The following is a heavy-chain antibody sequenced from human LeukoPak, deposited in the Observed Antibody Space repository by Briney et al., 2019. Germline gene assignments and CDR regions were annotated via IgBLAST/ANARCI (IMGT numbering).Heavy chain of an antibody. CDR1: GGSISSSSYY. J-gene: IGHJ5*02. CDR2: IYYSGST. CDR3: ARDGVPAATTNWFDP. V-gene: IGHV4-39*02. D-gene: IGHD2-2*01. Sequence: SETLSLTCTVSGGSISSSSYYWGWIRQPPGKGLQWIGSIYYSGSTYYNPSLKSRVTISVDTSKNHFSLSLSSVTAADTAVYYCARDGVPAATTNWFDPWGQGTLVTVSS.